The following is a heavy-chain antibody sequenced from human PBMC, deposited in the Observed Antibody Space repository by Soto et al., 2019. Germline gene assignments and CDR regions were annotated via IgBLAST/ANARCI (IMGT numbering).Heavy chain of an antibody. CDR3: ARGKYSSGWYYYYGTEV. CDR2: TYYRSKWYN. D-gene: IGHD6-19*01. CDR1: GDSVSSNSAA. V-gene: IGHV6-1*01. Sequence: SQTLSLTCAISGDSVSSNSAAWNWIRQSPSRGLEWLGRTYYRSKWYNDYAVSVKSRITINPDTSKNQLSLQLNSVTPEDTAVYYCARGKYSSGWYYYYGTEVWGKGTTVIVSS. J-gene: IGHJ6*04.